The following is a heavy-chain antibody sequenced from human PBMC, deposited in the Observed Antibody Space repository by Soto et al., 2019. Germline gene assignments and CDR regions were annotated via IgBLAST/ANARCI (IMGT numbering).Heavy chain of an antibody. Sequence: QVQLVQSGAEVKKPGSSVKVSCKASGGTFSSYTISWVRQAPGQGLEWMGRIIPILGIANYAQKFQGRVTITADKSPRTAYMELSRLRSEDTAVYYCARGRDGVAVAPDYWGQGTLVTVSS. CDR3: ARGRDGVAVAPDY. J-gene: IGHJ4*02. CDR2: IIPILGIA. D-gene: IGHD6-19*01. V-gene: IGHV1-69*02. CDR1: GGTFSSYT.